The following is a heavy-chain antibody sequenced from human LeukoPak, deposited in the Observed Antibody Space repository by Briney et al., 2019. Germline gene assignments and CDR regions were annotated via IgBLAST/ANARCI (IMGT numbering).Heavy chain of an antibody. V-gene: IGHV1-69*04. D-gene: IGHD1-26*01. CDR2: IVPILGVA. Sequence: SVKVCCKASGGTFSIYAIGWVRQAPGQGLEWMGRIVPILGVANYSQKFQGRVTITADKSTSKASMELSRLRSEATAVYYCAREGEDWQLPRHYYYGMDVWCRETTVIVAS. J-gene: IGHJ6*02. CDR1: GGTFSIYA. CDR3: AREGEDWQLPRHYYYGMDV.